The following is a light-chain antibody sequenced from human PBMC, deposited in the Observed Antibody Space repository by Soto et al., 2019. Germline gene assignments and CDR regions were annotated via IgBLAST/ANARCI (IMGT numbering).Light chain of an antibody. V-gene: IGKV3-11*01. CDR1: QSVSSY. CDR2: DAS. Sequence: EIVLTQSPATLSLSPGERATLSCRASQSVSSYLAWYQQKPGQAPRLLIYDASNRATGIPARFSGSGSGTDSTLTISSLEPEDFAVYYCHQRQYWPPITFGQGTRLEIK. CDR3: HQRQYWPPIT. J-gene: IGKJ5*01.